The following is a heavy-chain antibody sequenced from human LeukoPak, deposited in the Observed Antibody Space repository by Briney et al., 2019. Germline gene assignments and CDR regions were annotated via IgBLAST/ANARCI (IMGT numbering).Heavy chain of an antibody. CDR3: ARDAPNYYGSGSYHTDY. CDR1: GASFSGYS. CDR2: FSHTGSP. Sequence: SETLSLTCAISGASFSGYSWTWIRQPPGKGLEWIGEFSHTGSPIYNPSLKSRVNISIDTSKNQFSLRLTSVTAADTAVYYCARDAPNYYGSGSYHTDYWGQGTLVTVSS. V-gene: IGHV4-34*01. D-gene: IGHD3-10*01. J-gene: IGHJ4*02.